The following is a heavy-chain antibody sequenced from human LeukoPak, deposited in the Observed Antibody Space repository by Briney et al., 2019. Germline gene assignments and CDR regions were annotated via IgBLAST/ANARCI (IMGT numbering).Heavy chain of an antibody. CDR3: ARGLMGGYPRFDH. D-gene: IGHD2-8*01. V-gene: IGHV3-20*04. Sequence: GGSLRLSCAASGFTFDDYDMSWVRQAPGKGLEWVSNINWNGGYIGYAESVKGRFTISRDNAKNSLYLQMNSLRAEDTAVYYCARGLMGGYPRFDHWGQGTLVTVSS. CDR1: GFTFDDYD. J-gene: IGHJ4*02. CDR2: INWNGGYI.